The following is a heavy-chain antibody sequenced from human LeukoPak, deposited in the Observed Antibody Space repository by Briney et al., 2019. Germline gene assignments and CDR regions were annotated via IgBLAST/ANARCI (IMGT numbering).Heavy chain of an antibody. CDR3: ARETVGLDY. CDR1: GFTFSNYN. V-gene: IGHV3-48*02. Sequence: GGSLRLSCAASGFTFSNYNLNWVRQAPGGGLEWVSYISDGSSTIYYADSVRGRFTISRDNAKNSLYLQINSLRDEDTAVYYCARETVGLDYWGQGTLVTVSS. J-gene: IGHJ4*02. CDR2: ISDGSSTI. D-gene: IGHD4-23*01.